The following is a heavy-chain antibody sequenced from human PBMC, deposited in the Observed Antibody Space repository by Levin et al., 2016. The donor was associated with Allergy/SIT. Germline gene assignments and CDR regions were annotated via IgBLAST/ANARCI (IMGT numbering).Heavy chain of an antibody. CDR2: INHSGST. D-gene: IGHD4/OR15-4a*01. J-gene: IGHJ4*02. Sequence: RQAPGKGLEWIGEINHSGSTNYNPSLKSRVTISVDTSKNQFSLKLSSVTAADTAVYYCARGYGGKGDYWGQGTLVTVSS. V-gene: IGHV4-34*01. CDR3: ARGYGGKGDY.